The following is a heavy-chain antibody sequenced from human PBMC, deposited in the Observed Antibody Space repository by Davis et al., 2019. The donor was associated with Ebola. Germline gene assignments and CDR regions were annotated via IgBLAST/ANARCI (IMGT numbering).Heavy chain of an antibody. Sequence: RPSCKGPGYSFTSYWISWVRQMPGKGLECMGRIDPSDSYTNYSPSFQGHVTISADKSISTAYLQWSSLKASDTAMYYCASSPYYYYGMDVWGQGTTVTVSS. CDR3: ASSPYYYYGMDV. CDR1: GYSFTSYW. V-gene: IGHV5-10-1*01. J-gene: IGHJ6*02. CDR2: IDPSDSYT.